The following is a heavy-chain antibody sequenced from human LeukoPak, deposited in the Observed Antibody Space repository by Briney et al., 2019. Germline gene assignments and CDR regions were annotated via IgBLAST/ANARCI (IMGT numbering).Heavy chain of an antibody. J-gene: IGHJ3*02. Sequence: KPSETLSLTCAVYGGSFSAYYWSWTRQPPGKGLEWIGEINHSGSTNYNPSLKSRVNISVDTSKNQFSLKLSSVTAADTAVYYCARVSRLWWARDIWGQGTMVTVSS. CDR1: GGSFSAYY. D-gene: IGHD2-21*01. CDR3: ARVSRLWWARDI. CDR2: INHSGST. V-gene: IGHV4-34*01.